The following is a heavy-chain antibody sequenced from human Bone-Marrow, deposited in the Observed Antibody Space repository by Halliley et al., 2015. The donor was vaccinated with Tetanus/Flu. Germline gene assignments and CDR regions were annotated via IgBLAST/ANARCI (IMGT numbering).Heavy chain of an antibody. CDR1: GFTFRNYG. D-gene: IGHD3-22*01. J-gene: IGHJ4*02. V-gene: IGHV3-33*01. Sequence: SLRLSCAASGFTFRNYGMNWVRQAPGKGLEWVAVVWFDGSNEYYADSVKGRFTISRDNSKSTLFLQMNSLRVEDTAVYYCARGVSSGFYPYALDKWGQGTLVTVSS. CDR2: VWFDGSNE. CDR3: ARGVSSGFYPYALDK.